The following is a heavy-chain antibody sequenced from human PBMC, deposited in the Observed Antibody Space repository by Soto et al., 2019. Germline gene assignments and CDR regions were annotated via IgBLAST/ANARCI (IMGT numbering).Heavy chain of an antibody. CDR1: GYTLTELS. CDR2: FDSEDGET. V-gene: IGHV1-24*01. Sequence: ASVKVSCKVSGYTLTELSMHWVRQAPGKGLEWMGGFDSEDGETIYAQKFQGRVTMTEDTSTDTAYMELSSLRSEDTAVYYCATLSSRNFGASPFAYWGQGTLVTVSS. CDR3: ATLSSRNFGASPFAY. D-gene: IGHD3-10*01. J-gene: IGHJ4*02.